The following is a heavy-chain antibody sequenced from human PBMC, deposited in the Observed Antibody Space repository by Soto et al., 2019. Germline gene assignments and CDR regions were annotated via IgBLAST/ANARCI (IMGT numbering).Heavy chain of an antibody. V-gene: IGHV4-39*01. CDR3: ARCIAAEVDY. Sequence: QLQLQESGPGLVKPSETLSLTCTVSGGSISSSSYYWGWIRQPPGKGLEWIGSIYYSGSTYYNPSLKSRVTISVDTSKNQFSLKLSAVTAADTAVYYCARCIAAEVDYWGQGTLVTVSS. CDR1: GGSISSSSYY. J-gene: IGHJ4*02. CDR2: IYYSGST. D-gene: IGHD6-13*01.